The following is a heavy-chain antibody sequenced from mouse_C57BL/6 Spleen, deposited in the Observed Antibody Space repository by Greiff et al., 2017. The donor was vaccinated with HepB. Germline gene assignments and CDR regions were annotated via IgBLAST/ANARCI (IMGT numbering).Heavy chain of an antibody. CDR2: LRSKSSNYAT. D-gene: IGHD1-1*01. Sequence: EADGGLVQPKGSLKLSCAASGFTFNTYAMHWVRQAPGKGLEWVARLRSKSSNYATYYADSVKDRFTISRDDSQSMLYLQMNNLKTEDTAMYYCVSSTTVVENYYAMDYWGQGTSVTVSS. J-gene: IGHJ4*01. CDR3: VSSTTVVENYYAMDY. CDR1: GFTFNTYA. V-gene: IGHV10-3*01.